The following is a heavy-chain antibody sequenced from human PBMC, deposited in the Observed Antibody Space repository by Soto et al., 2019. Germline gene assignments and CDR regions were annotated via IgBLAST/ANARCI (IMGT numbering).Heavy chain of an antibody. Sequence: QITLKESGPTLVRPTQTLTLTCAFSGFSLSTSGVGVGWIRQPPGKALEWLAVIYWDDSKHYSPSLRSRLTITKEPSKNQVVLTMPNMDPMDTGTYYCAHKGPEDWHLEYWGQGTLVTVSS. CDR1: GFSLSTSGVG. CDR3: AHKGPEDWHLEY. D-gene: IGHD3-9*01. J-gene: IGHJ4*02. CDR2: IYWDDSK. V-gene: IGHV2-5*02.